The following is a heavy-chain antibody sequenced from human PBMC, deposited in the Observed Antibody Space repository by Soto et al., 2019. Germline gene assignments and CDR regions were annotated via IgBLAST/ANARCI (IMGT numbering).Heavy chain of an antibody. J-gene: IGHJ4*02. CDR3: ATELGELSLTPADS. V-gene: IGHV3-7*01. CDR1: GFTFSSYW. CDR2: IKQDGSEK. D-gene: IGHD3-16*02. Sequence: EVQLVESGGGLVQPGGSLRLSCAASGFTFSSYWMSWVRQAPGKGLEWVANIKQDGSEKYYVDSVKGRFTISRDNAKNSLYLQMNSLRAEDTAVYYCATELGELSLTPADSWGQGTLVTVSS.